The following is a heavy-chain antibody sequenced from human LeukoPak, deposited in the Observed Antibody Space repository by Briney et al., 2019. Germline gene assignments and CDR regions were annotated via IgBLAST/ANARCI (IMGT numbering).Heavy chain of an antibody. CDR1: GLTFSRDA. J-gene: IGHJ4*02. CDR2: ISSSGDKI. CDR3: AREGEAGYDYSPYFDY. D-gene: IGHD5-12*01. V-gene: IGHV3-48*04. Sequence: PGGSLRLSCAASGLTFSRDAMNWVRQAPGMGLEWISYISSSGDKIYYAESVKGRFTVSRDNAKNSLYLQMNSLRAEDTAVYYCAREGEAGYDYSPYFDYWGQGTLVTVSS.